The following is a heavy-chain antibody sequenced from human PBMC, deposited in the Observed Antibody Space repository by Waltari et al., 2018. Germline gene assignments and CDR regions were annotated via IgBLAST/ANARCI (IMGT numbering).Heavy chain of an antibody. J-gene: IGHJ4*02. D-gene: IGHD6-13*01. V-gene: IGHV3-30*18. Sequence: QVQLVESGGGVVQPGRSLRLSCAASGITFNNYDMHWVRQAPGKGLEWVSVISHDGSNKYYADSVKGRFTISRDNSKNTLYLQLNSLRPEDAAVYYCAKDHGFLGSSGNFDYWGQGTLVTVSS. CDR3: AKDHGFLGSSGNFDY. CDR2: ISHDGSNK. CDR1: GITFNNYD.